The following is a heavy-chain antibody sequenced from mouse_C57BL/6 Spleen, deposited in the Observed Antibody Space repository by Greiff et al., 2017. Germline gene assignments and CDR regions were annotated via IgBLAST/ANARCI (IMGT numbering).Heavy chain of an antibody. J-gene: IGHJ2*01. CDR2: IYPGGGDT. CDR1: GYAFSSYW. V-gene: IGHV1-80*01. Sequence: QVQLQQSGAELVKPGASVKISCKASGYAFSSYWMNWVKQRPGKGLEWIGQIYPGGGDTTYNGKFKGKATLTADKSSSTAYMQLSSLTSEDSAVYFCARGNDGYFYFDYWGQGTTLTVSS. CDR3: ARGNDGYFYFDY. D-gene: IGHD2-3*01.